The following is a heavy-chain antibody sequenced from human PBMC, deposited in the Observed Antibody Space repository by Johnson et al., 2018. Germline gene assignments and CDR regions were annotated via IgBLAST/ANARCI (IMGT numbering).Heavy chain of an antibody. CDR3: ARDRATRYFDY. D-gene: IGHD1-1*01. J-gene: IGHJ4*02. CDR1: GFTFRNFG. V-gene: IGHV3-33*01. CDR2: IWYDGSNK. Sequence: QVQLVESGGGVVQPGRSLRLSCTASGFTFRNFGMHWVRQAPGKGLEWVAFIWYDGSNKDYADSVRGRFTFSRDDSKNTLYLQMNSLRAEDTAVYYCARDRATRYFDYWGQGNLVTVSS.